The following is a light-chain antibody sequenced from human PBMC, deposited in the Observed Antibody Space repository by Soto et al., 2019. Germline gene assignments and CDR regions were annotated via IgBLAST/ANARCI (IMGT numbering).Light chain of an antibody. Sequence: DIVMIPSPLSLPVTPGEPASISCRCSQSLLHSNGYNYLDWYLQKPGQSPELLIYLGSNRASGVPDRFSGSGSGTDFTLKISRVEAEDVGVYYCMQALQTPITFGQGTRLEIK. V-gene: IGKV2-28*01. CDR3: MQALQTPIT. CDR1: QSLLHSNGYNY. CDR2: LGS. J-gene: IGKJ5*01.